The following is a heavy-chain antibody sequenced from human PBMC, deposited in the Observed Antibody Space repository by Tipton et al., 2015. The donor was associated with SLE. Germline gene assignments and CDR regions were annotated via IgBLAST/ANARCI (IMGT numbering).Heavy chain of an antibody. CDR3: ARVLGSRYCSKGVCSSPFYYYYYMDV. Sequence: TLSLTCSVYGDSLSGQYWSWIRQPPGKGLEWIGEVFRGGSTNYSPSLESRVTITVDMSKNQFSLRLTSVTAADTALYYCARVLGSRYCSKGVCSSPFYYYYYMDVWGKGTSVTVSS. CDR1: GDSLSGQY. J-gene: IGHJ6*03. D-gene: IGHD2-8*01. V-gene: IGHV4-34*12. CDR2: VFRGGST.